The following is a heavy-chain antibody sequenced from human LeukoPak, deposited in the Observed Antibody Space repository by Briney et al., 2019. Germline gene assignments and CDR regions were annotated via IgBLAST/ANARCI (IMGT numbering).Heavy chain of an antibody. V-gene: IGHV3-7*01. Sequence: GGSLRLSCAASGFTFSRHWMSWVRQAPGKGLERVAHMNEDGSAIYYVDSVKGRFTISRDNAKNSLYLQMNGLTVADTAVYYCARTVPGYPDDYFDYWGQGTLVTVSS. J-gene: IGHJ4*02. CDR1: GFTFSRHW. D-gene: IGHD6-19*01. CDR2: MNEDGSAI. CDR3: ARTVPGYPDDYFDY.